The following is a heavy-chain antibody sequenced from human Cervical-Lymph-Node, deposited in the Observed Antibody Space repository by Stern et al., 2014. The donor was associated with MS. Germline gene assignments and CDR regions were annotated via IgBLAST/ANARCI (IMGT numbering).Heavy chain of an antibody. J-gene: IGHJ3*02. CDR2: INPGGGTT. V-gene: IGHV1-46*01. Sequence: VQLEESGAEVKKPGASVKLSCKASGYTFTSHYLHWVRQAPGQGLEWMGIINPGGGTTNLAQKFQGRVIMTGDTSTRTVYLELSSLRSEDTAVYFCAREEYNDYDFGAFDMWGQGTMVTVSS. CDR1: GYTFTSHY. CDR3: AREEYNDYDFGAFDM. D-gene: IGHD4-17*01.